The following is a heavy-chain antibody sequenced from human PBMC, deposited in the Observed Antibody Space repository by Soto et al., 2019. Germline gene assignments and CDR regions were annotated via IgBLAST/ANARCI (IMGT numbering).Heavy chain of an antibody. V-gene: IGHV1-18*01. Sequence: QVQLVQSGAEVKKPGASVKVSCKASGYTFTSYGISWVRQAPGQGLEWMGWISAYNGNTNYAQKLQGRVTMTTDTSTSTAYVELRSLRSNDTAVYYCARDWGDSSGFVWPRHFDYWGQGTLVTVSS. J-gene: IGHJ4*02. CDR3: ARDWGDSSGFVWPRHFDY. CDR2: ISAYNGNT. CDR1: GYTFTSYG. D-gene: IGHD3-22*01.